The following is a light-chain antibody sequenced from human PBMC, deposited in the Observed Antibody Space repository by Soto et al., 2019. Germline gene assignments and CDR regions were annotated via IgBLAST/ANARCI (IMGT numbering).Light chain of an antibody. CDR2: AAS. CDR1: QGISSY. J-gene: IGKJ4*01. V-gene: IGKV1-9*01. CDR3: QQLNSYPLT. Sequence: DIQLTQSPSFLSASVGDRVTITCRASQGISSYLAWYQQKPGKAPKLLIYAASTLQSGVPSRFSGSGSGTAFTLTISSLQPEDCATYYCQQLNSYPLTFGGGTKVEIK.